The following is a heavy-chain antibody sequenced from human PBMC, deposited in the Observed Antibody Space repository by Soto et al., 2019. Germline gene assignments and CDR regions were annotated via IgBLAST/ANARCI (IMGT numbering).Heavy chain of an antibody. V-gene: IGHV3-48*01. Sequence: GGSLRLSCAASGFTFSSYSMNWFRQAPGKGLEWVSYISSSSSTIYYADSVKGRFTISRDNAKNSLYLQMNSLRAEDTAVYYYARGDYDYIWGSYRLFDYWGQGTLVTVSS. CDR3: ARGDYDYIWGSYRLFDY. CDR2: ISSSSSTI. CDR1: GFTFSSYS. J-gene: IGHJ4*02. D-gene: IGHD3-16*02.